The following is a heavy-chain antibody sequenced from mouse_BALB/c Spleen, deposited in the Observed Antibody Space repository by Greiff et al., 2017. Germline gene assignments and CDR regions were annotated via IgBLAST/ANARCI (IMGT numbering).Heavy chain of an antibody. CDR1: GFTFSSFG. CDR3: ARSGDY. D-gene: IGHD3-1*01. Sequence: EVMLVESGGGLVQPGGSRKLSCAASGFTFSSFGMHWVRQAPEKGLEWVAYISSGSSTIYYADTVKGRFTISRDNPKNTLFLQMTSLRSEDTAMYYCARSGDYWGQGTTLTVSP. CDR2: ISSGSSTI. J-gene: IGHJ2*01. V-gene: IGHV5-17*02.